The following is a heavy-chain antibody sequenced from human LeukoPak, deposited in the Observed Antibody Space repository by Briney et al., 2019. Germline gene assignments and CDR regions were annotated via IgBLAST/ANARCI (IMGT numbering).Heavy chain of an antibody. CDR1: GFTFSSYA. D-gene: IGHD6-13*01. V-gene: IGHV3-30*04. J-gene: IGHJ4*02. CDR3: AKELPRIAAAGGDY. Sequence: GGSLRLSCAASGFTFSSYAMSWVRQAPGKGLEWVAVISYDGSNKYYADSVKGRFTISRDNSKNTLYLQMNSLRAEDTAVYYCAKELPRIAAAGGDYWGQGTLVTVSS. CDR2: ISYDGSNK.